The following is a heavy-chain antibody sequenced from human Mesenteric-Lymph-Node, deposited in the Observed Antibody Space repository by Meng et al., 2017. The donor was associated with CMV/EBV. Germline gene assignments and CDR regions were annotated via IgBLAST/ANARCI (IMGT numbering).Heavy chain of an antibody. Sequence: SETLSLTCTASGVSITSDHYWGWIRQPPGKGLEWIGSIYYSGTTFYNPSLKSRVTISGDMSNNKFSLTLSSLTAADTAVFYCARGVLEVSNYYYGMDVWGQGTTVTVSS. D-gene: IGHD2-8*01. V-gene: IGHV4-39*01. CDR1: GVSITSDHY. CDR3: ARGVLEVSNYYYGMDV. J-gene: IGHJ6*02. CDR2: IYYSGTT.